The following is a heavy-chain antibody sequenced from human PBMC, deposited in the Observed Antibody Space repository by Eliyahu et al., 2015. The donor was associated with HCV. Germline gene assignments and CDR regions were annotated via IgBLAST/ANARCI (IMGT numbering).Heavy chain of an antibody. CDR2: IRRRAFNGQT. CDR1: GFTFGDYC. CDR3: TRAKAVADAIDY. J-gene: IGHJ4*02. V-gene: IGHV3-49*03. D-gene: IGHD6-19*01. Sequence: EVQLVESGGGLVQPGRSLRLSCIGSGFTFGDYCMSWFRQGPGEGVGGVGFIRRRAFNGQTDYAASVKGRFTISRDNSKSIAYLQMNSLKTEDTAVYFCTRAKAVADAIDYWGQGTLVTVSS.